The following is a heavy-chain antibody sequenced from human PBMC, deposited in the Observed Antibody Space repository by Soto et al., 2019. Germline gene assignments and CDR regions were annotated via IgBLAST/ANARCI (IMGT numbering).Heavy chain of an antibody. CDR2: ISAYNGNT. D-gene: IGHD6-13*01. CDR1: GYTFTSYG. CDR3: AREIIEQQLVLSPPHWYFDL. J-gene: IGHJ2*01. V-gene: IGHV1-18*01. Sequence: ASVKVSCKASGYTFTSYGISWVRQAPGQGLEWMGWISAYNGNTNYAQKLQGRVTMTTDTSTSTAYMELRSLRSDDTAVYYCAREIIEQQLVLSPPHWYFDLWGRGTLVTVSS.